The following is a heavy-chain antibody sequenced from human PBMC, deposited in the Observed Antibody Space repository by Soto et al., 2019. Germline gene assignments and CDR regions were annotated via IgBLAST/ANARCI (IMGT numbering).Heavy chain of an antibody. V-gene: IGHV4-34*01. CDR3: ARFKVATESWGYYYYSMDV. D-gene: IGHD5-12*01. Sequence: QVQLQQWGAGLLKPSETLSLTCAVYGGSFSGYYWSWIRQPPGKGLEWIGEINHSGSTNYNPSLKSRVTISVDTSKNQFSLKLSSVTAADTAVYYCARFKVATESWGYYYYSMDVWGQGTTVTVSS. J-gene: IGHJ6*02. CDR2: INHSGST. CDR1: GGSFSGYY.